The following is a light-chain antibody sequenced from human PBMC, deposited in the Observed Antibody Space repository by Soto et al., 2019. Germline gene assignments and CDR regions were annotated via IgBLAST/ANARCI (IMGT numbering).Light chain of an antibody. CDR3: QQRRSWPLT. CDR1: QSVSSY. V-gene: IGKV3-11*01. J-gene: IGKJ5*01. Sequence: EMVLPQSPATLSLSPGERATLSCRASQSVSSYLAWYRQKPGQAPRLLIYDASNRSTGIPARFSGTGSGTDFTLTISSPEPEDFAVYYCQQRRSWPLTFGQGTRLEIK. CDR2: DAS.